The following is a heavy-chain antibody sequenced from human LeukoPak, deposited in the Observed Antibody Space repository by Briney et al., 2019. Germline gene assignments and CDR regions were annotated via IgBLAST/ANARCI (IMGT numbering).Heavy chain of an antibody. V-gene: IGHV3-48*01. CDR3: ARDQGGVGY. D-gene: IGHD3-16*01. Sequence: GGSLRLSCVASGITFSSYSMNWVRQAPGKGLGWVSYISSFSGTINYADSVKGRFTISRDNAKNSLYLQMNSLRAEDTAVYYCARDQGGVGYWGQGTLVTVSS. J-gene: IGHJ4*02. CDR2: ISSFSGTI. CDR1: GITFSSYS.